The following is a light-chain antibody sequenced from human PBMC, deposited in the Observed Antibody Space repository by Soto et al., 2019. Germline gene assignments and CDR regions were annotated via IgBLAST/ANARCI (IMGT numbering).Light chain of an antibody. CDR3: QQCSYSPRT. CDR1: QSVSSSY. CDR2: GAS. Sequence: EIRMTQSPATLSVSPGERATLSCRASQSVSSSYLAWYQQRPGQAPRLLIYGASSRATGIPDRFSGSGSETDFTLTISRLEPEDFAVYYCQQCSYSPRTFGQGTKVDIK. J-gene: IGKJ1*01. V-gene: IGKV3-20*01.